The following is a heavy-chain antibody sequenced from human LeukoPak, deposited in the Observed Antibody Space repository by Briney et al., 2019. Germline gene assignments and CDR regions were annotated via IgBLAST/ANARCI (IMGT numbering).Heavy chain of an antibody. CDR1: GFTLRSYG. V-gene: IGHV3-33*01. CDR2: IYYDGSHK. D-gene: IGHD3-22*01. J-gene: IGHJ4*02. CDR3: ARDSMDHYDSSDYYPFSY. Sequence: GGSLRLSCAASGFTLRSYGMHWVRQAPGKGLEWVAGIYYDGSHKYYVDSVKGRFTISRDNSKNMLNLQMDSLRAEDTAVYYCARDSMDHYDSSDYYPFSYWGQGTLVTVSS.